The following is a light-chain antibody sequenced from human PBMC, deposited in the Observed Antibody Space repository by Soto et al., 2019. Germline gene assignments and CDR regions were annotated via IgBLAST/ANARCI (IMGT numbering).Light chain of an antibody. CDR2: GAS. V-gene: IGKV3-15*01. Sequence: EVVMTQSPATLSVSPGDRATLSCRASQSVDTNVAWYQQKPGQAPRLLVYGASTRATGIPARFTGFGSGTDFNLTISCLQSDDFAVYYCQQYYNWPPYTFGQGTKLQIK. J-gene: IGKJ2*01. CDR1: QSVDTN. CDR3: QQYYNWPPYT.